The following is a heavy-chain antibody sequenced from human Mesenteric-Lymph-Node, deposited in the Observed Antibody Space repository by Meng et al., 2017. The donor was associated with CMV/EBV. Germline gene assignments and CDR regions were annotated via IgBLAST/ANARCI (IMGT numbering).Heavy chain of an antibody. J-gene: IGHJ5*02. CDR3: AGGIAAAGSRWFDP. V-gene: IGHV1-69*02. D-gene: IGHD6-13*01. CDR2: IIPILGIA. Sequence: QVQLVQSGAEVKKPGSSVKVSCKASGGTFSSYTISWVRRAPGQGLEWMGRIIPILGIASYAQKFQGRVTITADKSTSTAYMELSSLRSEDTAVYYCAGGIAAAGSRWFDPWGQGTLVTVSS. CDR1: GGTFSSYT.